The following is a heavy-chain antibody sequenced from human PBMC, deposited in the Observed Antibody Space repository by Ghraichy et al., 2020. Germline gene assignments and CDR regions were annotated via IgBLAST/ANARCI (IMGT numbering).Heavy chain of an antibody. D-gene: IGHD3-3*01. Sequence: SETLSLTCAVYGGSFSGYYWSWIRQPPGKGLEWIGEINHSGSTNYNPSLKSRVTISVDTSKNQFSLKLSSVTAADTAVYYCARYVPGAVIFGVVIIEERGGWFDPWGQGTLVTVSS. J-gene: IGHJ5*02. V-gene: IGHV4-34*01. CDR3: ARYVPGAVIFGVVIIEERGGWFDP. CDR2: INHSGST. CDR1: GGSFSGYY.